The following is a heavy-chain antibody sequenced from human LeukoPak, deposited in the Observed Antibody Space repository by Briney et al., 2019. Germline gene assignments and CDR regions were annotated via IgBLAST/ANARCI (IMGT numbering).Heavy chain of an antibody. V-gene: IGHV4-34*01. D-gene: IGHD3-3*01. Sequence: KPSETLSLTCAVYGGSFSGYYWSWIRQPPGKGLEWIGEINHSGSTNYNPSLKSRVTIPVDTSKNQFSLKLSSVTAADTAVYYCARNDFWSGYFDYWGQGTLVTVSS. CDR1: GGSFSGYY. CDR2: INHSGST. CDR3: ARNDFWSGYFDY. J-gene: IGHJ4*02.